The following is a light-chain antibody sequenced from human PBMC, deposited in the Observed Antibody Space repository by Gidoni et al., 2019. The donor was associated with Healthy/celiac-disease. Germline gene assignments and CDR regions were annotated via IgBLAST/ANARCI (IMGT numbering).Light chain of an antibody. CDR2: AAS. V-gene: IGKV1-39*01. CDR3: QKIYSTPHFT. J-gene: IGKJ3*01. CDR1: QSSRSY. Sequence: DIHMTQSPSSMSASVGDRVTITCRASQSSRSYLNWYQQKPGKAPKLLIYAASRLESGGPSRFRGRGSGTDFTLNNSSPQPEDFATYYCQKIYSTPHFTFGPGTKVDIK.